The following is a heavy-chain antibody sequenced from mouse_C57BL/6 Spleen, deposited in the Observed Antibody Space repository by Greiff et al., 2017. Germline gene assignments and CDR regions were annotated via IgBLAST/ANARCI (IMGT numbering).Heavy chain of an antibody. D-gene: IGHD3-2*02. CDR3: ARPETAQVSWFAY. J-gene: IGHJ3*01. CDR2: INPSNGGT. CDR1: GYTFTSYW. V-gene: IGHV1-53*01. Sequence: QVHVKQPGTELVKPGASVKLSCKASGYTFTSYWMHWVKQRPGQGLEWIGNINPSNGGTNYNEKFKSKATLTVDKSSSTAYMQLSSLTSEDSAVYYCARPETAQVSWFAYWGQGTLVTVSA.